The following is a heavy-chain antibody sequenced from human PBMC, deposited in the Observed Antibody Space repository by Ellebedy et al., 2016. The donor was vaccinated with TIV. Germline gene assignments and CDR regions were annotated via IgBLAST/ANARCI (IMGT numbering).Heavy chain of an antibody. CDR1: GFTFNTYG. CDR2: IWYDGGYK. V-gene: IGHV3-33*06. Sequence: GESLKISCAASGFTFNTYGMQWVRQAPGKGLEWVAIIWYDGGYKYYADSVKGRFTASRDNSKNTLYLQMNSLRAEDTAVYYCAKDKVFGDSKWEIDVWGQGTTVTVSS. D-gene: IGHD4-17*01. CDR3: AKDKVFGDSKWEIDV. J-gene: IGHJ6*02.